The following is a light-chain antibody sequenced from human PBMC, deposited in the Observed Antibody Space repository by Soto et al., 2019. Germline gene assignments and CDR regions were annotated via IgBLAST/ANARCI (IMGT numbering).Light chain of an antibody. Sequence: EIVMTQSPVTLSVSPGERVTLSCRASQSVSSDLAWYQQRPGQAPRLLIYGASTRATGIPARFSGSGYGTDFTLTISSLQSEDFAVYSCQQYSSSPSITFGQGTRLEIK. CDR1: QSVSSD. J-gene: IGKJ5*01. CDR2: GAS. CDR3: QQYSSSPSIT. V-gene: IGKV3-15*01.